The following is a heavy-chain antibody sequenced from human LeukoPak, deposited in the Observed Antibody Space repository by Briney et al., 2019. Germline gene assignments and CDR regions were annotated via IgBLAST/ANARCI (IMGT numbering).Heavy chain of an antibody. CDR2: ISSTSSYI. V-gene: IGHV3-21*01. D-gene: IGHD6-6*01. J-gene: IGHJ4*02. CDR1: GFTFSSYS. Sequence: GGSLRLSCAASGFTFSSYSMNWVRQAPGKGLEWVSSISSTSSYIYYADSVKGRFTISRDNAKNSLYLQMNSLRAEDTAVYYCAREGSSPVYFDYWGQGTLVTVSS. CDR3: AREGSSPVYFDY.